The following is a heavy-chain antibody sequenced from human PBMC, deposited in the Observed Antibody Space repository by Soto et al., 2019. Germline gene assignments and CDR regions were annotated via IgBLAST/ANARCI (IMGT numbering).Heavy chain of an antibody. Sequence: GSLLLACSASGFTVSNTYMSWVRQAPGKGLECVSIIYSDGRTFYADSVKGRFTISRDNSKNTLFLQMNSLREEDTAVYYCAKSERVDYWGQGTLVTVYS. V-gene: IGHV3-53*01. CDR2: IYSDGRT. CDR1: GFTVSNTY. CDR3: AKSERVDY. J-gene: IGHJ4*02. D-gene: IGHD6-25*01.